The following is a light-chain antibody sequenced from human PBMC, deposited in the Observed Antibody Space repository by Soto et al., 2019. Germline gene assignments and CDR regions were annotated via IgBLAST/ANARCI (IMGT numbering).Light chain of an antibody. V-gene: IGLV2-14*01. Sequence: QSVLTQPASVSGSPGQSITISCTGTSSDVGGYPHVSWYQQHPGKAPKLMIYEVSNRPSGVSNRFSGSKSGNTASLTISGLQAEDEADYYCSSYSTNSPFVFGAGTKVTVL. CDR3: SSYSTNSPFV. CDR1: SSDVGGYPH. J-gene: IGLJ1*01. CDR2: EVS.